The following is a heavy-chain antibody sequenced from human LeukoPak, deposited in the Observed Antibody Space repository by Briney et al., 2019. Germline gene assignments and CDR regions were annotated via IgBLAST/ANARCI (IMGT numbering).Heavy chain of an antibody. J-gene: IGHJ4*02. CDR1: GGSISSSSYY. V-gene: IGHV4-39*01. Sequence: SQTLSLTCTVSGGSISSSSYYWGWIRQPPGKGRERIGSRYYSGTTYYNPSLKIRVTISVDTSKNQFSLKLSSVTAADTAVYYCARRDSGWYYFHNWGQGTLVTVSS. D-gene: IGHD6-19*01. CDR3: ARRDSGWYYFHN. CDR2: RYYSGTT.